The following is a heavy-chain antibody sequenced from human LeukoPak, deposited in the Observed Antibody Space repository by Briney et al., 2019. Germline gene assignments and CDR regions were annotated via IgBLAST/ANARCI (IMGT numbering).Heavy chain of an antibody. CDR1: GGSISSSSYY. CDR3: AGNKYYYDSSGYGDFDY. Sequence: KPSETLSLTCTVSGGSISSSSYYWGWIRQPPGKGLEWIGSIYYSGSTYYNPSLKSRVTISVDTSKNQFSLELSSVTAADTAVYYCAGNKYYYDSSGYGDFDYWGQGTLVTVSS. CDR2: IYYSGST. V-gene: IGHV4-39*01. D-gene: IGHD3-22*01. J-gene: IGHJ4*02.